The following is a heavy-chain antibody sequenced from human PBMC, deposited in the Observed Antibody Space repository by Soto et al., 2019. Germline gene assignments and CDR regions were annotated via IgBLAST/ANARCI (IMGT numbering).Heavy chain of an antibody. Sequence: GGSLRLSCAASGFTFSSYAMSWVRQAPGKGLEWVSAISGSGGSTYYADSVKGRFTISRDNSKNTLYLQMNSLRAEDTAVYYCAKLRFLERLSQDIVATSDAFDIWGQGTMVTVSS. V-gene: IGHV3-23*01. D-gene: IGHD3-3*01. CDR1: GFTFSSYA. CDR2: ISGSGGST. CDR3: AKLRFLERLSQDIVATSDAFDI. J-gene: IGHJ3*02.